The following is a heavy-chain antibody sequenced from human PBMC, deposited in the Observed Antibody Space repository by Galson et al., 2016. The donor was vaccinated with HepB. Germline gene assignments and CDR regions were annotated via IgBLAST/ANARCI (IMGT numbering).Heavy chain of an antibody. CDR1: GDTFNNFA. V-gene: IGHV1-69*13. Sequence: SVKVSCKASGDTFNNFALNWVRQAPGHGLEWLGGIIPIFGKTNYAQKFQGRVTITADPSTRTVYMEMSSLRSDDTALYYCARGTINWGHFDFWGPGTPVSVS. J-gene: IGHJ4*02. CDR3: ARGTINWGHFDF. CDR2: IIPIFGKT. D-gene: IGHD7-27*01.